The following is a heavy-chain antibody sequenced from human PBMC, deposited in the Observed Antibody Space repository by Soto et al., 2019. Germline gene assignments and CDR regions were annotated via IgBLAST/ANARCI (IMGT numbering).Heavy chain of an antibody. V-gene: IGHV1-69*13. J-gene: IGHJ6*02. CDR2: ILRIFGTA. CDR3: ARMGDV. Sequence: PVKIFCKVSGRNFRSYAIRRLRQAPAQGPEWMGGILRIFGTANYAQKVQGRVTITANESTSTAYMELSSLRSEDTAVYYCARMGDVWGQGTTVTF. CDR1: GRNFRSYA.